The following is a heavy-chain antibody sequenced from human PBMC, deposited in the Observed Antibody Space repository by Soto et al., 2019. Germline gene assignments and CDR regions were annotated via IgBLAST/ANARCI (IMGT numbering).Heavy chain of an antibody. CDR2: INAGNGNT. CDR3: ARALSSYYYGSGSHIAYYYYGMDV. Sequence: RASVKVSCKASGYTFTSYAMHWVRQAPGQRLEWMGWINAGNGNTKYSQKFQGWVTMTRDTSISTAYMELSRLRSDDTAVYYCARALSSYYYGSGSHIAYYYYGMDVWGQGTTVTVSS. V-gene: IGHV1-3*01. J-gene: IGHJ6*02. CDR1: GYTFTSYA. D-gene: IGHD3-10*01.